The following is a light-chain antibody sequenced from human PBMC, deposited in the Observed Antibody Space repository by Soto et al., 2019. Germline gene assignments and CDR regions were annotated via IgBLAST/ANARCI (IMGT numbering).Light chain of an antibody. CDR1: SSDVGGYNY. CDR3: TSYAGSLPVV. J-gene: IGLJ2*01. CDR2: EVS. Sequence: QSALTQPPSASGSPGQSVTISCTGTSSDVGGYNYVSWYQHHPGKAPRLMVYEVSKRPSGVPDRFSGSKSANTASLTVSGLQTEDEADYYCTSYAGSLPVVFGGGTKLTVL. V-gene: IGLV2-8*01.